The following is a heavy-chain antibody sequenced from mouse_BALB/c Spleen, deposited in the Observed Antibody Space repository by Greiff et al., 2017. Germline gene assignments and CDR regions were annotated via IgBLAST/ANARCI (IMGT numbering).Heavy chain of an antibody. V-gene: IGHV1-14*01. CDR2: INPYNDGT. J-gene: IGHJ4*01. Sequence: EVQLQQSGPELVKPGASVKMSCKASGYTFTSYVMHWVKQKPGQGLEWIGYINPYNDGTKYNEKFKGKATLTSDKSSSTAYMELSSLTSEDSAVYYCARWGLLYYYAMDYWGQGTSVTVSS. CDR3: ARWGLLYYYAMDY. CDR1: GYTFTSYV. D-gene: IGHD2-3*01.